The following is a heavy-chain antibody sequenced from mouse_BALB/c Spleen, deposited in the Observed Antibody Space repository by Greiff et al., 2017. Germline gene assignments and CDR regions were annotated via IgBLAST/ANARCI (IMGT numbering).Heavy chain of an antibody. CDR1: GYSITSDYA. Sequence: EVKLMESGPGLVKPSQSLSLTCTVTGYSITSDYAWNWIRQFPGNKLEWMGYISYSGSTSYNPSLKSRISITRDTSKNQFFLQLNSVTTEDTATYYCARCGYYGQSPYYFDYWGQGTTLTVSS. J-gene: IGHJ2*01. V-gene: IGHV3-2*02. CDR2: ISYSGST. CDR3: ARCGYYGQSPYYFDY. D-gene: IGHD1-1*02.